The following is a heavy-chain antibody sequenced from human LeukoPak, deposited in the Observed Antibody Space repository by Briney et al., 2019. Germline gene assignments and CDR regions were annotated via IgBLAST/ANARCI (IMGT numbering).Heavy chain of an antibody. J-gene: IGHJ4*02. D-gene: IGHD6-19*01. CDR2: ISYDGSNK. CDR1: GFTFSSYA. CDR3: ARVWVAVAGKGVDY. Sequence: GGSLRLSCAASGFTFSSYAMHWVRQAPGKGLEWVAVISYDGSNKYYADSVKGRFTISRDNSKNTLYLQMNSLRAEDTAVYYCARVWVAVAGKGVDYWGQGTLVTVSS. V-gene: IGHV3-30-3*01.